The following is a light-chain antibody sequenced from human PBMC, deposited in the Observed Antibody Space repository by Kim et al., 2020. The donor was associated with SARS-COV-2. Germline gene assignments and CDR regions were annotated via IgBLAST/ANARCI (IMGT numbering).Light chain of an antibody. V-gene: IGKV1-5*03. CDR1: QNVYSW. CDR3: QQYSGYSRT. Sequence: DIQMTQSPSTLSASVGDRVTITCRASQNVYSWLAWYQQKPGKAPKLLIYKASNLEGGVPSRFSGSGSGTEFTLTISSLQPDDFATYYCQQYSGYSRTFGQGTKVEIK. CDR2: KAS. J-gene: IGKJ1*01.